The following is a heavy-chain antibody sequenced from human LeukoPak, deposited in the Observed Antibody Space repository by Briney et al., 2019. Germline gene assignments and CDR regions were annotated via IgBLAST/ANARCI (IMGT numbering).Heavy chain of an antibody. V-gene: IGHV4-61*01. J-gene: IGHJ3*02. Sequence: PSETLSLTCTVSGGSVSSGSYYWGWIRQPPGKGLEWIGYIYYSGSTNYNPSLKSRVTISVDTYKNQFSLKLSSVTAADTAVFYCARVASGYDVFDIWGQGTMVTVSS. CDR3: ARVASGYDVFDI. CDR1: GGSVSSGSYY. D-gene: IGHD3-3*01. CDR2: IYYSGST.